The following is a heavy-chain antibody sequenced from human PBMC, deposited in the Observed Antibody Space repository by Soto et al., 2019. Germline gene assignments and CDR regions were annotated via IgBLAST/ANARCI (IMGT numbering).Heavy chain of an antibody. J-gene: IGHJ6*02. V-gene: IGHV3-33*01. D-gene: IGHD2-8*02. CDR1: GFTFSSYG. Sequence: GGSLRLSCAASGFTFSSYGMHWVRQAPGKGLEWVAVIWYDGSNKYYADSVKGRFTISRDNSKNTLYLQMNSLRAEDTAVYYCARDTDRLDYYGMDVWGQGTTVTVSS. CDR2: IWYDGSNK. CDR3: ARDTDRLDYYGMDV.